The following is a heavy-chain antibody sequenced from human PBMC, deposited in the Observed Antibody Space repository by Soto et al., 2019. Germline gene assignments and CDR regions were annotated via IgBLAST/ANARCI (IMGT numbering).Heavy chain of an antibody. CDR1: GYSFTSYW. D-gene: IGHD2-15*01. CDR2: IYPGDSDT. V-gene: IGHV5-51*01. J-gene: IGHJ6*02. CDR3: ARSVLDCSGGSCYDYYYGMDV. Sequence: GESLKISCKGSGYSFTSYWIGWVRQMPGKGLEWMGIIYPGDSDTRYSPSLQGQVTISADKSISTAYLQWSSLKASDTAMYYCARSVLDCSGGSCYDYYYGMDVWGQGTTVTVSS.